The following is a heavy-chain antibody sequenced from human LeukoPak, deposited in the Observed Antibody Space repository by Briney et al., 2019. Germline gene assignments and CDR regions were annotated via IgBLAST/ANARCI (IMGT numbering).Heavy chain of an antibody. CDR1: GYTFTSYY. Sequence: ASVKVSCKASGYTFTSYYMHWVRQAPGQGLEWMGIINPSGGSTSYAQKFQGRVTMTRDMSTSTVYMELSSLRSEDTAVYYCARVYSSGTYFDYWGQGTLVTVSS. D-gene: IGHD3-10*01. CDR3: ARVYSSGTYFDY. J-gene: IGHJ4*02. CDR2: INPSGGST. V-gene: IGHV1-46*01.